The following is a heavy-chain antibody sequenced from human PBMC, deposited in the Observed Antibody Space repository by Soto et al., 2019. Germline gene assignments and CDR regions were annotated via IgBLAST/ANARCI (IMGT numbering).Heavy chain of an antibody. J-gene: IGHJ4*02. CDR2: IYYSGST. V-gene: IGHV4-31*03. Sequence: PSETLSLTCTVSGGSISSGGYYWSWIRQHPGKGLESIGYIYYSGSTYYNPSLKSRVTISVDTSKNQFSLNLSSVTAADTAVYYCARVRLRQHIDYWGQGTLVTVSS. CDR3: ARVRLRQHIDY. CDR1: GGSISSGGYY. D-gene: IGHD2-21*01.